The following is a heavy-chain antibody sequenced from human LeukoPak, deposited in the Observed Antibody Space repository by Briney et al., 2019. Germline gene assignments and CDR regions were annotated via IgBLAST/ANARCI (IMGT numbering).Heavy chain of an antibody. CDR1: GGSTSSGDYY. V-gene: IGHV4-39*07. CDR3: ARGHPSPHSYGYGSDLDY. CDR2: INHSGST. J-gene: IGHJ4*02. D-gene: IGHD5-18*01. Sequence: PSETLSLTCTVSGGSTSSGDYYWSWIRQPPGKGLEWIGEINHSGSTNYNPSLKSRVTISVDTSKNQFSLKLSSVTAADTAVYYCARGHPSPHSYGYGSDLDYWGQGTLVTVSS.